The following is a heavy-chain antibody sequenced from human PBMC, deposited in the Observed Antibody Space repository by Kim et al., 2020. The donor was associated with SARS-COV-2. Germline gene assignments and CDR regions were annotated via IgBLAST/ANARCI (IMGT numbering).Heavy chain of an antibody. CDR2: INDIGSTT. CDR3: ARGDAIFNFDYGMDV. J-gene: IGHJ6*02. Sequence: GGSLRLSCAASGFTLRSYEMTWIRQAPGKGLDWVAYINDIGSTTHYADSVRGRFTISRDDAKGSLYLQMNSLRAEDTAVYYCARGDAIFNFDYGMDVCGRGATVAVSS. V-gene: IGHV3-48*03. CDR1: GFTLRSYE. D-gene: IGHD2-21*01.